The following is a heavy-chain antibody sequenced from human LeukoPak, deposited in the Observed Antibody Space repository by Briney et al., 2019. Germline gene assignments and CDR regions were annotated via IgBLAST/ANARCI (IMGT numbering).Heavy chain of an antibody. CDR2: ISSGGSIM. CDR3: AELGITMIGGV. D-gene: IGHD3-10*02. CDR1: GFNFSDYY. Sequence: GGSLRLSCAASGFNFSDYYMTWIRQAPGKGLEWVSYISSGGSIMQYAESVQGRFSISRDNGKKSLSLQMNNLRVEDTAVYYCAELGITMIGGVWGKGTTVTISS. J-gene: IGHJ6*04. V-gene: IGHV3-11*04.